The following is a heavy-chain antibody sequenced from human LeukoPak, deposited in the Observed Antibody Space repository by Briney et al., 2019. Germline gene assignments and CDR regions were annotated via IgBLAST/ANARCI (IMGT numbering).Heavy chain of an antibody. CDR3: ARDAKPSSSWYSWFDP. D-gene: IGHD6-13*01. CDR2: ISGDGSSI. CDR1: GFTFDDYA. V-gene: IGHV3-43*02. Sequence: GGSLRLSCAASGFTFDDYAIHWVRQAPGKGLEWVSLISGDGSSIYYADSAKGRFAISRGNSKNSLSLQMNSLRTEDTALYYCARDAKPSSSWYSWFDPWGQGTLVTVSS. J-gene: IGHJ5*02.